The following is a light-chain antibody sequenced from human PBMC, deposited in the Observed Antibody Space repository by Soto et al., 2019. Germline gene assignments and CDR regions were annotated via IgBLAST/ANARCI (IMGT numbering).Light chain of an antibody. J-gene: IGLJ3*02. Sequence: QSVLTQPPSASGTPGQRVTISCSGSSSNIGSNTVNWYQQLPGTAPKLLIYSNNQRPSGVPDRFSGSKSGTSASLAIGGLQSEEEADYYCAAWDDSLNGRVFGGGTKVTVL. V-gene: IGLV1-44*01. CDR1: SSNIGSNT. CDR2: SNN. CDR3: AAWDDSLNGRV.